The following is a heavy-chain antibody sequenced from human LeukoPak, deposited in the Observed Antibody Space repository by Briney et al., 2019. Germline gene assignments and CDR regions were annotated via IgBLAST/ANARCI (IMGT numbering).Heavy chain of an antibody. J-gene: IGHJ4*02. CDR1: GGSISSHY. CDR2: IYYSGST. CDR3: ARGGGSSWYY. V-gene: IGHV4-59*11. D-gene: IGHD6-13*01. Sequence: PSETLSLTCTVSGGSISSHYWTWIRQPPGEELEWIGYIYYSGSTKYNPSLKSRVTISIDTSRTQFSLELSSVTAADTAVYYCARGGGSSWYYWGQGTLVTVSS.